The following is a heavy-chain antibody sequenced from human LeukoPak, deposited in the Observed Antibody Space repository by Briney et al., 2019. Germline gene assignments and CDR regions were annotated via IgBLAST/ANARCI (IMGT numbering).Heavy chain of an antibody. CDR2: IYYSGST. D-gene: IGHD1-26*01. V-gene: IGHV4-39*01. CDR1: GGSISSSSYY. CDR3: ARLSGGELLSDY. Sequence: SETLSLTCTVSGGSISSSSYYWGWIRQPPGKGLEWIGSIYYSGSTYYNLSLKSRVTISVDTSKNQFSLKLSSVTAADTAVYYCARLSGGELLSDYWGQGTPVTVSS. J-gene: IGHJ4*02.